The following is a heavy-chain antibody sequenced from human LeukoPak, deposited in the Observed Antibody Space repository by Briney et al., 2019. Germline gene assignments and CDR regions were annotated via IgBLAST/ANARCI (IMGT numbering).Heavy chain of an antibody. D-gene: IGHD1-1*01. J-gene: IGHJ3*02. Sequence: GGSLRLSCTASGLIFSTYCMHWVRPAAGRGREWVAVISYDGSNKYYAGSVKGRFTISRDNSKNTLYLQMNSLRAEDTAVYYCASELSHGIRRNHAFDIWGQGTMVTVSS. CDR3: ASELSHGIRRNHAFDI. CDR1: GLIFSTYC. CDR2: ISYDGSNK. V-gene: IGHV3-30*03.